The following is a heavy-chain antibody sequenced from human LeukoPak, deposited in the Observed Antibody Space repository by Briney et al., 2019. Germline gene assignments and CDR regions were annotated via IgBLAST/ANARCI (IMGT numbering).Heavy chain of an antibody. CDR2: INGSGST. J-gene: IGHJ4*02. Sequence: SETLSLTCAVYGGSFSGYYWSWIRQPPGKGLEWIGEINGSGSTNYNPSLKSRVTISVDTSKNQFSLKLSSVTAADTAVYYCARGRPYDILTGYLDYWGQGTLVTVSS. V-gene: IGHV4-34*01. CDR1: GGSFSGYY. CDR3: ARGRPYDILTGYLDY. D-gene: IGHD3-9*01.